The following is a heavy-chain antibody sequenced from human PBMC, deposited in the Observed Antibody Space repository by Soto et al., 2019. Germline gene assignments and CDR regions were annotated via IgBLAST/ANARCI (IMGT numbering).Heavy chain of an antibody. J-gene: IGHJ4*02. V-gene: IGHV3-30*03. D-gene: IGHD6-6*01. CDR2: ISSNGSHL. Sequence: GGSLRLSCAASGVTLSKSGIHWVRQAPGKGLQWVAAISSNGSHLFYADSVRGRFTVSRDNGNNTIYLQMNGLKSEDTGVYYCVTGSGVLESLWGQGTLVTVSS. CDR1: GVTLSKSG. CDR3: VTGSGVLESL.